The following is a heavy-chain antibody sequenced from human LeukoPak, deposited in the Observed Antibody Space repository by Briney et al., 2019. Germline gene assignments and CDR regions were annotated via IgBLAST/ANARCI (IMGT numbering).Heavy chain of an antibody. V-gene: IGHV3-23*01. CDR3: AGGGYCSSTSCPGGFGY. CDR2: ISGSGGST. J-gene: IGHJ4*02. Sequence: GRSLRLSCAASGFTFSSYAMSWVRQAPGKGLEWVSAISGSGGSTYYADSVKGRFTISRDNSKNTLYLQMNSLRAEDTAVYYCAGGGYCSSTSCPGGFGYWGQGTLVTVSS. D-gene: IGHD2-2*01. CDR1: GFTFSSYA.